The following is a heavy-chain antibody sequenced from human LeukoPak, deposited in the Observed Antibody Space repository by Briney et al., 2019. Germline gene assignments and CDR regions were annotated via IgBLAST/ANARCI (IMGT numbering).Heavy chain of an antibody. CDR1: GFTFSSYG. Sequence: PGRSLRLSCAASGFTFSSYGMHWVRQAPGKGLEWVAVIWYDGSNKYYADSVKGRFTISRDNSKNTLYLQMNSLRAEDTAVYYCAKTCPACRDGYNLFDYWGQGTLVTVSS. J-gene: IGHJ4*02. V-gene: IGHV3-33*06. CDR2: IWYDGSNK. CDR3: AKTCPACRDGYNLFDY. D-gene: IGHD5-24*01.